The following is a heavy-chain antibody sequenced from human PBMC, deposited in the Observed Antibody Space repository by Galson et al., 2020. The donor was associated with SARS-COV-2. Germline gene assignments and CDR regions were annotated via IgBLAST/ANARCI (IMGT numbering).Heavy chain of an antibody. CDR2: VSPAGGVT. Sequence: ALHGESLKISCAASGFMFSSHWIYWVRQAPGKGLDWVSRVSPAGGVTNYADSAKGRFTISRDNAKTTVYLQMNSLRVEDTAVYYCVRGSYGWSGMDVWGQGTTVTVSS. CDR1: GFMFSSHW. CDR3: VRGSYGWSGMDV. V-gene: IGHV3-74*01. D-gene: IGHD6-19*01. J-gene: IGHJ6*02.